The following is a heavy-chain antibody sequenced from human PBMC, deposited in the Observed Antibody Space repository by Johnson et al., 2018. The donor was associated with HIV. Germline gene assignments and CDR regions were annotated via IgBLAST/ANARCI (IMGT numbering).Heavy chain of an antibody. J-gene: IGHJ3*02. V-gene: IGHV3-30*02. Sequence: QVQLVESGGDLVQPGGSLRLSCAASGFTFSSYGMHWVRQAPGKGLEWVAFRRYDGSNKYYADSVKGRFTISRDNSKNTLYLQMNNLRAEDTAVYYCARGDFWSGYPDAFHIWGQGTMVTVSS. CDR2: RRYDGSNK. D-gene: IGHD3-3*01. CDR1: GFTFSSYG. CDR3: ARGDFWSGYPDAFHI.